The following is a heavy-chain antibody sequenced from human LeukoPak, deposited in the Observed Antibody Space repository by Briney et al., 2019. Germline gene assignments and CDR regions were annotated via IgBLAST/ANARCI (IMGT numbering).Heavy chain of an antibody. CDR2: ISGNGAHT. V-gene: IGHV3-23*01. D-gene: IGHD2-15*01. Sequence: SGGSLRLSCAASGFTFSNYAMTWVRQAPGKGLEWISSISGNGAHTHYADSVEGRFTISRDNSKNTLFLQMNSLRAEDTALYFCAKDHINGATVRGPYAVGVWGQGTTVIVSS. CDR1: GFTFSNYA. J-gene: IGHJ6*02. CDR3: AKDHINGATVRGPYAVGV.